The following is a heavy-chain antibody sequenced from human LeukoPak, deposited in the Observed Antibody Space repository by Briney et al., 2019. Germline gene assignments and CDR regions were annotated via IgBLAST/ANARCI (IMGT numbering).Heavy chain of an antibody. Sequence: KTSETLSLTCTVSGGSISSYYWSWIRQPPGKGLEWIGYIYYSGSTNYNPSLKSRVTISLDTSRNQFSLKLNSVTAADTAVYYCANSNGYGLVDIWGQGTMVTVSS. CDR2: IYYSGST. V-gene: IGHV4-59*12. CDR1: GGSISSYY. J-gene: IGHJ3*02. D-gene: IGHD3-10*01. CDR3: ANSNGYGLVDI.